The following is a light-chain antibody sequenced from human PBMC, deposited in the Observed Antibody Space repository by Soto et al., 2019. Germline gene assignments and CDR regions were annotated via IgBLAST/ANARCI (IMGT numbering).Light chain of an antibody. CDR3: SAYTTYSTVL. J-gene: IGLJ2*01. Sequence: QSALTQPASVSGSPGQSITISCTGTSSDVGSNNYVAWYQQHPGKAPKLMIYDVRSRPSGVSYRFSGSKSGDTASLTISGLQAEDEADYYCSAYTTYSTVLFGGGTKLTVL. CDR2: DVR. V-gene: IGLV2-14*01. CDR1: SSDVGSNNY.